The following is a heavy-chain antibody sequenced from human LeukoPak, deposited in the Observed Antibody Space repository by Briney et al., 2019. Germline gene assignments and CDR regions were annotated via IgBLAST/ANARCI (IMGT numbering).Heavy chain of an antibody. Sequence: SETLSLTCTVSGVSISSYYWSWIRQPPGKGLEWIGYIYYSGSTNYNPSLKSRVTISVDTSENQFSLKLSSVTAADTAVYYCARVSVVGAIDYWGQGTLVTVSS. CDR3: ARVSVVGAIDY. V-gene: IGHV4-59*12. CDR2: IYYSGST. CDR1: GVSISSYY. D-gene: IGHD1-26*01. J-gene: IGHJ4*02.